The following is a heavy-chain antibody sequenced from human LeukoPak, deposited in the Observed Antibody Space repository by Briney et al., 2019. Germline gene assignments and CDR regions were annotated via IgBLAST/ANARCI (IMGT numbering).Heavy chain of an antibody. CDR1: GYTFTSYD. J-gene: IGHJ4*02. D-gene: IGHD3-10*01. Sequence: ASVKVSCKASGYTFTSYDINWVRQATGQGLEWMGWMNPNSGNTGYAQKFQGRVTMARNTSISTAYMELSSLRSEDTAVYYCATRYGSGSYYNVFYWGQGTLVTVSS. V-gene: IGHV1-8*01. CDR2: MNPNSGNT. CDR3: ATRYGSGSYYNVFY.